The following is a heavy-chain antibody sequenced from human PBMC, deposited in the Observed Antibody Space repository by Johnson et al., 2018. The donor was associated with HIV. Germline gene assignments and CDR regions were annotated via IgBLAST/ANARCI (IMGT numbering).Heavy chain of an antibody. CDR1: GFTVCSNY. CDR3: ARDPYSGSYSAFDI. CDR2: IYSGGST. Sequence: VQLVESGGGVVQPGGSLRLSCAASGFTVCSNYMTWVRQAPGKGLEWVSVIYSGGSTYYADSVEGRFTISRDNAKNTPYLQRNSLRSEDTAVYYCARDPYSGSYSAFDIWGQGTMVTVSS. J-gene: IGHJ3*02. D-gene: IGHD1-26*01. V-gene: IGHV3-66*01.